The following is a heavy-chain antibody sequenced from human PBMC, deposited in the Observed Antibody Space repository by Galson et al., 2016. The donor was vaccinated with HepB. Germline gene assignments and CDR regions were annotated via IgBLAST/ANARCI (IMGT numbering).Heavy chain of an antibody. CDR2: IKSEADDGTA. Sequence: SLRLSCAVSGFTFTNAWMSWVRQAPGKGLEWVGRIKSEADDGTAEYAAPVKGRFSISRDDSRSTLYLQMSSLKTEDSGVYYCLPFHRGETDYYYGLGVWGQGTSVTVSS. CDR1: GFTFTNAW. CDR3: LPFHRGETDYYYGLGV. V-gene: IGHV3-15*01. D-gene: IGHD3-16*01. J-gene: IGHJ6*02.